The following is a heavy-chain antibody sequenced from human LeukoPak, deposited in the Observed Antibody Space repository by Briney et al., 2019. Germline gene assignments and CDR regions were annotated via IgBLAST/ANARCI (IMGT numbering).Heavy chain of an antibody. V-gene: IGHV3-48*01. Sequence: PGGSLRLSCAASGFTFSSYWMSWVRQAPGKGLEWISDISSSSTTIHYADSVKGRFTISRDNAKNSLYLQMNDLRAEDTAVYYCARDPREWGLPYFDCWGQGTLVTVSS. D-gene: IGHD1-26*01. CDR2: ISSSSTTI. CDR1: GFTFSSYW. CDR3: ARDPREWGLPYFDC. J-gene: IGHJ4*02.